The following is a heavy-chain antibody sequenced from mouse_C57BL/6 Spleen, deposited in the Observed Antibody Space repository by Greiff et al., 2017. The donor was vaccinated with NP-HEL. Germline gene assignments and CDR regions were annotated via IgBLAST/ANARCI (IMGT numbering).Heavy chain of an antibody. Sequence: VQLQESGAELVRPGASVTLSCKASGYTFTDYEMHWVKQTPVHGLEWIGAIDPETGGTAYTQKFKGKAILTADKSSSTAYMELRSLTSEASAVYYCTREEDEDTFDYWGQGTTLTVSS. CDR2: IDPETGGT. J-gene: IGHJ2*01. CDR1: GYTFTDYE. CDR3: TREEDEDTFDY. D-gene: IGHD3-3*01. V-gene: IGHV1-15*01.